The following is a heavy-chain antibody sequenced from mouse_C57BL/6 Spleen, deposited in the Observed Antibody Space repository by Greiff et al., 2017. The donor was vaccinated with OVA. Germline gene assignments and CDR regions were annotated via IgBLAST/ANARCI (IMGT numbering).Heavy chain of an antibody. CDR3: TTSPITTVVD. D-gene: IGHD1-1*01. CDR1: GFSFPVSY. Sequence: LMASVAALVRPWASVPFSFSSSGFSFPVSYLPWLTPMPYPFLSWIGWIDPENGDTESASKFPGKATITADTSSNTAYLQLSSLTSEDTAVYYCTTSPITTVVDWGQGTTLTVSS. J-gene: IGHJ2*01. V-gene: IGHV14-4*01. CDR2: IDPENGDT.